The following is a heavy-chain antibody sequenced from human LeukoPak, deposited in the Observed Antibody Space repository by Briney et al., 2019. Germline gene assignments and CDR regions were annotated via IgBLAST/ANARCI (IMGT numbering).Heavy chain of an antibody. D-gene: IGHD5-18*01. Sequence: PGGSLRLSCAASGFTFSSYWMSWVRQAPGKGLEWVANIKQDGSEKYYVDSVKGRFTISRDNAKNSLYLQMNSLRAEDTAVYYCARENVPNTAMVPYYFDYWGQGTLVTVSS. CDR2: IKQDGSEK. CDR3: ARENVPNTAMVPYYFDY. CDR1: GFTFSSYW. J-gene: IGHJ4*02. V-gene: IGHV3-7*01.